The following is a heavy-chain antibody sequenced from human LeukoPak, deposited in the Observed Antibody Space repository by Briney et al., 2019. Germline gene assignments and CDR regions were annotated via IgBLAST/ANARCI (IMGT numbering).Heavy chain of an antibody. CDR1: GGSISSGGYY. CDR2: IYYSGST. J-gene: IGHJ5*02. V-gene: IGHV4-31*03. CDR3: ASTYCSGGSCLNWFDP. D-gene: IGHD2-15*01. Sequence: SQTLSLTCTVSGGSISSGGYYWSWIRQHPGKGLEWIGYIYYSGSTYYNPSLKSRVTISVDTSKNQFSLKLSSVTAADTAVYYCASTYCSGGSCLNWFDPWGQGTLVTVSS.